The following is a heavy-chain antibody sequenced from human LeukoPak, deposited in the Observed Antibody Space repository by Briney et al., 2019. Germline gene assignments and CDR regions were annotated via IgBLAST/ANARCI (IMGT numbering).Heavy chain of an antibody. Sequence: ASETLSLTCTVSGGSISSYYWSWIRQPPGKGLEWIGYIYYSGSTNYNPSLKSRVTTSVDTSKNQFSLKLRSVTAADTAVYYCARGVFSSGYYYYFDYWGQGTLVTVSS. CDR2: IYYSGST. CDR1: GGSISSYY. V-gene: IGHV4-59*01. CDR3: ARGVFSSGYYYYFDY. J-gene: IGHJ4*01. D-gene: IGHD3-22*01.